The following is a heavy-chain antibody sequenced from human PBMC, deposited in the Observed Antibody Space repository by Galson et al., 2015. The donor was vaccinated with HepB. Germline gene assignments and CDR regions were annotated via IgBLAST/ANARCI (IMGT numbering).Heavy chain of an antibody. J-gene: IGHJ6*02. CDR2: IKSKTDGGTT. V-gene: IGHV3-15*01. CDR3: TSPQQLGPTYYYYYGMDV. CDR1: GFTFSNAW. Sequence: SLRLSCAASGFTFSNAWMSWVRQAPGKGLEWVGRIKSKTDGGTTDYAAPVKGRFTISRDDSKNTLYLQMNSLKTEDTAVYYCTSPQQLGPTYYYYYGMDVWGQGTTVTVSS. D-gene: IGHD6-6*01.